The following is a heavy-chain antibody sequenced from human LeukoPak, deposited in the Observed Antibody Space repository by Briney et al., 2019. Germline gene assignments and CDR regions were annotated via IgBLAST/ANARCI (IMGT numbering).Heavy chain of an antibody. CDR3: ARFRIAAAGRYFDY. CDR2: ISNGGSTI. V-gene: IGHV3-48*03. CDR1: GFTFSSYE. Sequence: PGGSLRLSCAASGFTFSSYEMNWVRQAPGKGLEWVSYISNGGSTIYYADSVKGRFTISRDNVKNLLYLQMNSLRVEDTAVYYCARFRIAAAGRYFDYWGQGTLVTVSS. J-gene: IGHJ4*02. D-gene: IGHD6-13*01.